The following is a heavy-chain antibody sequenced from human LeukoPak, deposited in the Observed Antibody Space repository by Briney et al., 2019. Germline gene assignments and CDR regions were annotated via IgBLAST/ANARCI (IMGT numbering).Heavy chain of an antibody. J-gene: IGHJ4*02. D-gene: IGHD3-10*01. V-gene: IGHV1-2*02. CDR1: GYTFTGYY. CDR3: ARDYGSASYSSEFDY. CDR2: INPNSGAT. Sequence: ASVKVSCKASGYTFTGYYMNWVRQAPGQGLEWMGWINPNSGATNYAPKFQGRVTMTSDTSISTTSMELSRLTSHDTAVYYCARDYGSASYSSEFDYWGQGTLVTVSS.